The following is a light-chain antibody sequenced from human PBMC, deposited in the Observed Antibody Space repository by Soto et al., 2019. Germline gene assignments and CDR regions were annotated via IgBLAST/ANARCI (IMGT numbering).Light chain of an antibody. Sequence: QSALTQPASVSGSPGQSITISCTGTSSDVGGYNYVSWCQQHPGKAPKLMIYDVSNRPSGVSNRFSGNTASLTISGLQAEDEADYYCSSYTSSSTLVVFGGGTKLTVL. J-gene: IGLJ2*01. CDR3: SSYTSSSTLVV. CDR1: SSDVGGYNY. CDR2: DVS. V-gene: IGLV2-14*01.